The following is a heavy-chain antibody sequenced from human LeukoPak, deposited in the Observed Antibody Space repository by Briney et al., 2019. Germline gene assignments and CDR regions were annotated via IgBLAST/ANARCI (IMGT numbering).Heavy chain of an antibody. D-gene: IGHD1-26*01. CDR1: GFTFDDYA. CDR2: ISWNSGSI. CDR3: AKGITYSGSYPTDY. J-gene: IGHJ4*02. Sequence: GRSLRLSCAASGFTFDDYAVHWVRQAPGKGLEWVSGISWNSGSIGYADSVKGRFTISRDNAKNSLYLQMNSLRAEDTALYYCAKGITYSGSYPTDYWGQGTLVTVSS. V-gene: IGHV3-9*01.